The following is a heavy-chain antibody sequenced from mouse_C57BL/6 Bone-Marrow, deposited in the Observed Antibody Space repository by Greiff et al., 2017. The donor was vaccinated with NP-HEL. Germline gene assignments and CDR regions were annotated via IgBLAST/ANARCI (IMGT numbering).Heavy chain of an antibody. D-gene: IGHD1-1*01. CDR3: ARQVYYYGSRRYFDY. CDR2: ISSGGSYT. J-gene: IGHJ2*01. CDR1: GFTFSSYG. Sequence: EVKLVESGGDLVKPGGSLKLSCAASGFTFSSYGMSWVRQTPDKRLEWVATISSGGSYTYYPDSVKGRFTISRDNAKNTLYLQMSSLKSEDTAMYYCARQVYYYGSRRYFDYWGQGTTLTVSS. V-gene: IGHV5-6*01.